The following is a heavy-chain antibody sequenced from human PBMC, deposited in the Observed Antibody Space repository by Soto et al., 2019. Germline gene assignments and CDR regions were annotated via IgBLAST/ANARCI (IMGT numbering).Heavy chain of an antibody. V-gene: IGHV3-30*18. J-gene: IGHJ3*02. CDR2: ISKDGSKK. Sequence: GGSLRLSCAASGFMFSGFGMHWVRQAPGKGLQWVAGISKDGSKKYYGDSVKGRFTIARDNSRKTLYLQMNGLRAEDTAVYYCANPSGYYFGLGSHDEASDMWGQGTVVTVSS. CDR1: GFMFSGFG. D-gene: IGHD3-10*01. CDR3: ANPSGYYFGLGSHDEASDM.